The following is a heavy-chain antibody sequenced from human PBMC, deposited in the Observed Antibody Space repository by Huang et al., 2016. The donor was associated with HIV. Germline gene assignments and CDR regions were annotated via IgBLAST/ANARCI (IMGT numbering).Heavy chain of an antibody. V-gene: IGHV3-23*01. Sequence: EVQLLESGGGLVQPGGSLRLSCASSGVAFSNNAMSWVRQAPGKGLEWVSGIVGSGGSTYYADSVKGRFTISRENSKNTLYLQMNSLTAEDTAVYFCAKYVHESRGHYIQAFDHWGQGTLVTVSS. CDR3: AKYVHESRGHYIQAFDH. D-gene: IGHD3-22*01. CDR1: GVAFSNNA. J-gene: IGHJ4*02. CDR2: IVGSGGST.